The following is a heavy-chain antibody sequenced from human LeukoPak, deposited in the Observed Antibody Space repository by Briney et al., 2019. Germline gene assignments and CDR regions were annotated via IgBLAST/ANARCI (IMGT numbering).Heavy chain of an antibody. J-gene: IGHJ6*02. CDR1: GGSISSGGYY. CDR2: IYYSGST. V-gene: IGHV4-31*03. CDR3: ARLRLGNYYYGMDV. Sequence: SETLSLTCTVSGGSISSGGYYWSWIRQHPGKGLEWIGYIYYSGSTYYNPSLKSRVTISVVTSKNQFSLKLSSVTAADTAVYYCARLRLGNYYYGMDVWGQGTTVTVSS. D-gene: IGHD3-16*01.